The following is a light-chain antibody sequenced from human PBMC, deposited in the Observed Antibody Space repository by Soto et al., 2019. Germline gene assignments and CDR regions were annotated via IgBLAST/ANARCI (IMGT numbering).Light chain of an antibody. V-gene: IGLV4-69*01. CDR3: QTWVSGIRV. J-gene: IGLJ3*02. CDR1: AGHSKYA. CDR2: LNSDGSH. Sequence: QGVLTQSPSASASLGASVKLTCTLTAGHSKYAIAWHQQQPEKGPRYLMKLNSDGSHNKGDGIPDRFSGSSSGAEHYLTISSLQSEDEADYYCQTWVSGIRVFGGGTKLTVL.